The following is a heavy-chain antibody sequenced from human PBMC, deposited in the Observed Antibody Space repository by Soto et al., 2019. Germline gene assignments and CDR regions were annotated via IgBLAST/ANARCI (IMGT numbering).Heavy chain of an antibody. CDR2: IRSKANSYAT. CDR1: GFTFSGSA. J-gene: IGHJ6*02. V-gene: IGHV3-73*01. Sequence: GGSLRLSCAASGFTFSGSAMHWVRQASGKGLEWVGRIRSKANSYATAYAASVKGRFTISRDDSKNTAYLQMNSLKTEDTAVYYCTTDPGITMIVVVTHYGMDVWGQGTTVTVSS. CDR3: TTDPGITMIVVVTHYGMDV. D-gene: IGHD3-22*01.